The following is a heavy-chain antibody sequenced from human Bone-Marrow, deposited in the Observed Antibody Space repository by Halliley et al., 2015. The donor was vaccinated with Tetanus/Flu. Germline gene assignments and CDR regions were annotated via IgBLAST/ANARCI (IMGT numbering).Heavy chain of an antibody. D-gene: IGHD4-17*01. Sequence: SLRLSCAASGFTFSNYWMGWVRQAPGKGLEWVANIRKDGGSINYVDSVKGRFTISRDNAKNSLYLQMNSLRAEDTSVYYCVRSGEAWPGPLRGQGTLVAVSS. CDR2: IRKDGGSI. CDR1: GFTFSNYW. CDR3: VRSGEAWPGPL. J-gene: IGHJ4*02. V-gene: IGHV3-7*01.